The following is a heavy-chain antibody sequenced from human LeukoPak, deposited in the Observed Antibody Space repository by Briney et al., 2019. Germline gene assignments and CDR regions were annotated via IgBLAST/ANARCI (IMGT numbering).Heavy chain of an antibody. D-gene: IGHD3-16*01. CDR3: ATTQWGHFDY. CDR2: IYYSGST. J-gene: IGHJ4*02. Sequence: SETLSLTCTVSGGSVSSGSYYWSWIRQPPGKGLEWIGYIYYSGSTNYNPSLKSRVTISVDTSKNQFSLKLSSVTAADTAVYYCATTQWGHFDYWGQGTLVTVSS. V-gene: IGHV4-61*01. CDR1: GGSVSSGSYY.